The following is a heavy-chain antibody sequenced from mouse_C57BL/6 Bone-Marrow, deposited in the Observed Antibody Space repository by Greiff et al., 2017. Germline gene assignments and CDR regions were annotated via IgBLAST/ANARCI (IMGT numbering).Heavy chain of an antibody. CDR2: IHPNSGST. V-gene: IGHV1-64*01. Sequence: QVQLQQPGAELVKPGASVKLSCKASGYTFTSYWMHWVKQRPGQGLEWIGMIHPNSGSTNYNEKFKSKATMTVDKSSSTAYMQLSSLTSEDSAVYYCARSLYDGSPDYWGQGTTLTVSS. J-gene: IGHJ2*01. CDR1: GYTFTSYW. CDR3: ARSLYDGSPDY. D-gene: IGHD1-1*01.